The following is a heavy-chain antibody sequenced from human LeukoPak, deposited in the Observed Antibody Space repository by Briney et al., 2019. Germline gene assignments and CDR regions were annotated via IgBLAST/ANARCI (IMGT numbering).Heavy chain of an antibody. J-gene: IGHJ3*02. CDR3: ARGHQVPYTGNAFDI. D-gene: IGHD3-10*01. Sequence: ASETLSLTCTVSGGSISSSSYYWSWIRQPPGKGLEWIGYIYYSGSTNYNPSLKSRVTISVDTSKNQFSLKLSSVTAADTAVYYCARGHQVPYTGNAFDIWGQGTMVTVSS. CDR2: IYYSGST. V-gene: IGHV4-61*01. CDR1: GGSISSSSYY.